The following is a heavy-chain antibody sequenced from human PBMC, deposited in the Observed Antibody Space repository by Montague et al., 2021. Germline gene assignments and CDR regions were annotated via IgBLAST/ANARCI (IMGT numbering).Heavy chain of an antibody. V-gene: IGHV4-34*01. CDR1: VDSFNDYY. Sequence: SETLSLTCDIYVDSFNDYYWGWILQTPGKGLEWIGETNHRGTTKYNPSLKTRVSLSLDTSKSQLSLTLQSVTAADTAVYYCVAIKWERQTRNYFEQWGPGILVSVSS. D-gene: IGHD1-26*01. CDR2: TNHRGTT. J-gene: IGHJ4*02. CDR3: VAIKWERQTRNYFEQ.